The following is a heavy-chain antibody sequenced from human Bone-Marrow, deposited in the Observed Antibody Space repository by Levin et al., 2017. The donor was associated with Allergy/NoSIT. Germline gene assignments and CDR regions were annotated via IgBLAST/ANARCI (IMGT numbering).Heavy chain of an antibody. CDR3: ARGNSHAFDM. CDR2: INSDGTST. D-gene: IGHD2-21*01. Sequence: LSLTCAASGFTFSSYWMHWVRRAPGKGLVWVSRINSDGTSTSYADSVKGRFTISRDSAKNTLYLQVNSLRAEDTAVYYCARGNSHAFDMWGQGTLVTVSS. V-gene: IGHV3-74*01. J-gene: IGHJ3*02. CDR1: GFTFSSYW.